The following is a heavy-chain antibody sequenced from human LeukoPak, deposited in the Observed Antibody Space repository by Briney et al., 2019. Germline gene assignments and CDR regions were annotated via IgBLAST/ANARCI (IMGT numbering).Heavy chain of an antibody. CDR1: GYTLSGYG. J-gene: IGHJ4*02. CDR2: ITTYNGDK. D-gene: IGHD2-8*01. CDR3: ARDCSNGVCYPRDY. V-gene: IGHV1-18*01. Sequence: GASVKVSCKASGYTLSGYGISWLRQAPGQGLEWVGWITTYNGDKKYSEKFQGRITMTTDTSTSTYYMELRSLRSDDTAIYYCARDCSNGVCYPRDYWGQGTLAIVST.